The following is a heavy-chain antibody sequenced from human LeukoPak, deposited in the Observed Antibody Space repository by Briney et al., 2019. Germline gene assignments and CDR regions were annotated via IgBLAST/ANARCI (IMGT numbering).Heavy chain of an antibody. Sequence: GGSLRLSCAASGCTFSNAWMSWVRQAPGKGLEWVGRIKSKADGGTTDYAAPVKGRFTISRDDSKNTLYLQMNSLKTEDTAVYYCTTGEPVRRRSLDFWGQGTLVTVSS. V-gene: IGHV3-15*01. CDR2: IKSKADGGTT. D-gene: IGHD1-14*01. J-gene: IGHJ4*02. CDR1: GCTFSNAW. CDR3: TTGEPVRRRSLDF.